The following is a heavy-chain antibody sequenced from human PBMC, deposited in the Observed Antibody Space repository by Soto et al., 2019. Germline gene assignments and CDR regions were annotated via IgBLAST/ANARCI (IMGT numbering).Heavy chain of an antibody. D-gene: IGHD6-19*01. Sequence: EVQLVESGGGLVQPGGSLRLSCAASGFTFSSYDMHWVRQATGKGLEWVSAIGTAGDTYYPGSVKGRFTISRENANNSLYLQMNSLRAGDTAVYYCARVLAVAGRGAFDIWGQGTMVTVSS. V-gene: IGHV3-13*01. J-gene: IGHJ3*02. CDR2: IGTAGDT. CDR1: GFTFSSYD. CDR3: ARVLAVAGRGAFDI.